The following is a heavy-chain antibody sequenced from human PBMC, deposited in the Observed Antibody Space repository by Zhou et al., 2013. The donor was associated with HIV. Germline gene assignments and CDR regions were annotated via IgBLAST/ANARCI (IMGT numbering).Heavy chain of an antibody. CDR1: GGTFITYS. D-gene: IGHD3-22*01. CDR3: ARCYYDSSGCDF. Sequence: QVQLVQSGAEVKKPGSPVKLSCRFSGGTFITYSFSWLRQAPGERLEWVGGVIPIFRKSFYAQRFQDRVTITADESTKTVYLELTGLRSEDTAVYYCARCYYDSSGCDFWGQGTLLTVSS. V-gene: IGHV1-69*12. CDR2: VIPIFRKS. J-gene: IGHJ4*02.